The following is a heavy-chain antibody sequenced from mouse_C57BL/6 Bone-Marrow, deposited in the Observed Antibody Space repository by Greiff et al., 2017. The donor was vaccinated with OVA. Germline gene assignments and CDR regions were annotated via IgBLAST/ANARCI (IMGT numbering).Heavy chain of an antibody. CDR1: GFTFSSYG. CDR3: ARLGKGEAY. V-gene: IGHV5-6*02. Sequence: DVMLVESGGDLVKPGGSLKLSCAASGFTFSSYGMSWVRQTPDKRLEWVATISSGGSYTYYPDSVKGRFTISRDNAKNTLYLQMSSLKYEDTAMYYCARLGKGEAYWGQGTLVTVSA. CDR2: ISSGGSYT. J-gene: IGHJ3*01.